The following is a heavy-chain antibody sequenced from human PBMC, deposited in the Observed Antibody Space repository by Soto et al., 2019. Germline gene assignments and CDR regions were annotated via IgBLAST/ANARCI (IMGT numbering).Heavy chain of an antibody. CDR2: IYYSGST. V-gene: IGHV4-31*11. D-gene: IGHD3-10*01. Sequence: PSATLSLTGAVSGISISSGGYSWSWIRQPPGKGLEWIGYIYYSGSTYYNPSLKSRVTISVDTSKNQFSLKLSSVTAADTAVYYCARSWEGGSGSYYAYWGQGTLVTVSS. CDR1: GISISSGGYS. J-gene: IGHJ4*02. CDR3: ARSWEGGSGSYYAY.